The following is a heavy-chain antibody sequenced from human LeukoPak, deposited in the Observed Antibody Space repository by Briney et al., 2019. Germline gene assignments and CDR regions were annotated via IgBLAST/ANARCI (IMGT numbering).Heavy chain of an antibody. CDR2: IYHSGST. Sequence: SETLSLTCAVSGYSISSGYYWGWIRQPPGKGLEWIGSIYHSGSTYYNPSLKSRVTISVDTSKNQFSLKLSSVTAADTAVYYCARSYRDGYNFLDYWGRGTLVTVSS. J-gene: IGHJ4*02. V-gene: IGHV4-38-2*01. CDR1: GYSISSGYY. CDR3: ARSYRDGYNFLDY. D-gene: IGHD5-24*01.